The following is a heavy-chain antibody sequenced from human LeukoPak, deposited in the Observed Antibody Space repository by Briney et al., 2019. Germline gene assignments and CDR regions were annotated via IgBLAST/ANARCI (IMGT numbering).Heavy chain of an antibody. CDR2: ISWNSGSI. Sequence: GGSLRLSCAASGFTFDDYAMHWVRQAPGKGLEWVSGISWNSGSIGYADSVKGRFTISRDNAKNSPYLQMNSLRAEDTALYYCAKALVGAIDYWGQGTLVTVSS. J-gene: IGHJ4*02. CDR1: GFTFDDYA. V-gene: IGHV3-9*01. CDR3: AKALVGAIDY. D-gene: IGHD1-26*01.